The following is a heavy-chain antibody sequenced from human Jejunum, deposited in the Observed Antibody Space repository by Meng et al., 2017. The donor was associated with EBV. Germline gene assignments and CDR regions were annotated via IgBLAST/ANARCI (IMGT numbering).Heavy chain of an antibody. Sequence: EVQLVEAGGGLAKPGGSLRLSCAASGFTLSSYSMNWVRQAPGKGLEWVSYISSGSSFIYYADSVKGRFTISRDDAKNSLFLQLNSLRAEDTAVYYCVRDSSFNVHWGQGTLVTVSS. V-gene: IGHV3-21*02. CDR2: ISSGSSFI. CDR3: VRDSSFNVH. CDR1: GFTLSSYS. J-gene: IGHJ4*02. D-gene: IGHD3-16*02.